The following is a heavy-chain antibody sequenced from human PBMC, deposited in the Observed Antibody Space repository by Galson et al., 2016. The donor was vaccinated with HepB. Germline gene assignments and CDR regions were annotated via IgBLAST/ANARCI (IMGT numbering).Heavy chain of an antibody. J-gene: IGHJ4*02. Sequence: SLRLSCAASGFTFSDYYLSWSRQAPGKGLEWVSHISASGTATYNADSAKARFTISRDNFNNTLYLQMNTLRPEDTAVYFRARIPYNSYFDYWGQGTLVTVSS. V-gene: IGHV3-11*04. CDR2: ISASGTAT. D-gene: IGHD1-14*01. CDR1: GFTFSDYY. CDR3: ARIPYNSYFDY.